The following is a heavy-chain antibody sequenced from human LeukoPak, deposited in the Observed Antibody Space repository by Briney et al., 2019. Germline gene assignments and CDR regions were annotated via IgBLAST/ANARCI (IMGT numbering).Heavy chain of an antibody. V-gene: IGHV1-8*03. CDR2: MNPNSGNT. CDR3: ARDLSLDTAMGY. CDR1: GYTFTSYD. Sequence: ASVKVSRKASGYTFTSYDINWVRQATGQGLEWMAWMNPNSGNTGYAQKFQGRVTITRNTSISTAYMELSSLRSEDTAVYYCARDLSLDTAMGYWGQGTLVTVSS. J-gene: IGHJ4*02. D-gene: IGHD5-18*01.